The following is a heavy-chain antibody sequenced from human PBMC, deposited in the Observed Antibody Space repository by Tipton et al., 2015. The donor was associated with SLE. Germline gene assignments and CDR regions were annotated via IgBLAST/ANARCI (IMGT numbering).Heavy chain of an antibody. Sequence: SLRLSCAASGFTFSSYSMNWVRQAPGKGLEWVSYISSSSSYIYYADSVKGRFTISRDNAKNSLYLQMNSLRAEDTAVYYCARDFLSIAPYYFDYWGQGTLVTVSS. V-gene: IGHV3-21*05. D-gene: IGHD6-6*01. J-gene: IGHJ4*02. CDR1: GFTFSSYS. CDR2: ISSSSSYI. CDR3: ARDFLSIAPYYFDY.